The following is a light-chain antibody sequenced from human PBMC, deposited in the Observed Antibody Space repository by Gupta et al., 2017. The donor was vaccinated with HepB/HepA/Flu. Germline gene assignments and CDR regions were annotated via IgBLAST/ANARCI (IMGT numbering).Light chain of an antibody. CDR2: SNN. J-gene: IGLJ2*01. V-gene: IGLV1-44*01. Sequence: QSVLTQPPSASGTPGQRVSIPCSGSSSNIGRNTINWYQQFPGTAPKLLMYSNNQRPSGVPDRFSGSKSGTSASLAIXGXQSEDEXDYYCENWDDSGNGVVFGGGTKLTVL. CDR1: SSNIGRNT. CDR3: ENWDDSGNGVV.